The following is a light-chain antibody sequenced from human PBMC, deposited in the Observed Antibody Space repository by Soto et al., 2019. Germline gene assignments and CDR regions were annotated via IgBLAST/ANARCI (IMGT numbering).Light chain of an antibody. CDR3: GSWDSSLSAYV. V-gene: IGLV2-14*01. J-gene: IGLJ1*01. CDR2: GVT. CDR1: SSDIGAYNY. Sequence: QSALAQPASVSGSPGQSITISCTGTSSDIGAYNYVSWYQQYPGKAPKLMIYGVTNRPSGVSNRFSGSKTGNTASLTISGLQTGDEADYYCGSWDSSLSAYVFGTGTKVTVL.